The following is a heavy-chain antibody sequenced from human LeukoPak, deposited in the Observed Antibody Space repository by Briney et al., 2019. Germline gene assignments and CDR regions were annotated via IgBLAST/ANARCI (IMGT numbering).Heavy chain of an antibody. CDR3: ARDNSRTTQPLPDY. D-gene: IGHD1-1*01. Sequence: ASVKVSCKASGYTLTSHDINWVRQAAGQGLEWMGWISAYNGNTNYAQKLQGRVTMTTDTSTSTAYMELRSLRSDDTAVYYCARDNSRTTQPLPDYWGQGTLVTVSS. J-gene: IGHJ4*02. CDR2: ISAYNGNT. V-gene: IGHV1-18*04. CDR1: GYTLTSHD.